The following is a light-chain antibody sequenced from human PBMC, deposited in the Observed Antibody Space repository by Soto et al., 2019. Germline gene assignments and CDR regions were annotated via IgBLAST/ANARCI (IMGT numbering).Light chain of an antibody. J-gene: IGLJ2*01. CDR2: SNN. Sequence: QSVLTQPPSASGTPGQRVTMSCSGSSSNIGSNTVNWYQQLPGTAPKLLIYSNNQRPLGVPDRFSGSKSGTSASLAISWLLSEDEADYYCSTWDDSLSALVVFGGGTKLTVL. V-gene: IGLV1-44*01. CDR3: STWDDSLSALVV. CDR1: SSNIGSNT.